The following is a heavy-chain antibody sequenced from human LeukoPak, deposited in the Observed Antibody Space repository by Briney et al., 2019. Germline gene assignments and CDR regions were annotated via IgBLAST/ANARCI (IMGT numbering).Heavy chain of an antibody. CDR3: AKDILVGATTPHYYYGMDV. V-gene: IGHV3-9*01. CDR2: ISWNSGSI. J-gene: IGHJ6*02. D-gene: IGHD1-26*01. CDR1: GFTFDDYA. Sequence: GGSLRLSCAASGFTFDDYAMHWVRQAPGKGLEWVSGISWNSGSIGYADSVKGRFTISRDNAKNSLYLQMNSLRAEDTALYYCAKDILVGATTPHYYYGMDVWGQGTTVTVSS.